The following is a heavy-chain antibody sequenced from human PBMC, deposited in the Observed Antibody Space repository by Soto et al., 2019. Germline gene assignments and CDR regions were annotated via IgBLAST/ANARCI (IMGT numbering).Heavy chain of an antibody. V-gene: IGHV3-30-3*01. J-gene: IGHJ4*02. CDR2: ISYDATNK. CDR1: GFTFSSYA. Sequence: GGSLRLSCAASGFTFSSYAIHWVRQAPGKGLEWVAVISYDATNKYYADSVKGRFTISRDNSKNTLYLQMNSLRPEDTAVYYCARGYSSSSAAFDYWGQGTLVTVSX. CDR3: ARGYSSSSAAFDY. D-gene: IGHD6-13*01.